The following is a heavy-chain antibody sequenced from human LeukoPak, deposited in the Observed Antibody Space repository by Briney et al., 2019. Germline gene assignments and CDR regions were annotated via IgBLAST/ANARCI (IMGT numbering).Heavy chain of an antibody. CDR2: ISGYSGNT. J-gene: IGHJ4*02. CDR3: ARAHPLQYSGSYYYFDY. CDR1: GYAFTSYG. Sequence: ASVKVSCKPSGYAFTSYGISCVRQAPGQGLEWMGWISGYSGNTYYAQKLQGRVTMTTDTSTSAAYMVLRSLRSDDTAVYYCARAHPLQYSGSYYYFDYWGQGTLVTVSS. V-gene: IGHV1-18*01. D-gene: IGHD1-26*01.